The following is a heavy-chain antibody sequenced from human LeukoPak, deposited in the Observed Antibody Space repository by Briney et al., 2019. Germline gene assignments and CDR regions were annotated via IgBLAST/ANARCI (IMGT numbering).Heavy chain of an antibody. Sequence: GGSLRLSCAASGLNNYTYWMSWVRQPPGKGPEWVANIKQDGTEKYYVESVRGRFTISRDNAKNSLYLQMDSLRAEDTAVYYCATDAVLFEHLGQGTLVTVSS. CDR3: ATDAVLFEH. J-gene: IGHJ4*02. D-gene: IGHD6-19*01. V-gene: IGHV3-7*01. CDR1: GLNNYTYW. CDR2: IKQDGTEK.